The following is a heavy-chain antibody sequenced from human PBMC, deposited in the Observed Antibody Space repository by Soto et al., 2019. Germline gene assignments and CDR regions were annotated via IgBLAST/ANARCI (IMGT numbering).Heavy chain of an antibody. V-gene: IGHV4-39*01. Sequence: SETLSLTCTVSGVSISSSSYYWGWIRQPPGKGLEWIGSIYYSGSTYYNPSLKSRVTISVDTSKNQFSLKLSSVTAADTAVYYCARIRITIFGVVMYIDYWGQGTLVTVSS. D-gene: IGHD3-3*01. CDR3: ARIRITIFGVVMYIDY. CDR2: IYYSGST. J-gene: IGHJ4*02. CDR1: GVSISSSSYY.